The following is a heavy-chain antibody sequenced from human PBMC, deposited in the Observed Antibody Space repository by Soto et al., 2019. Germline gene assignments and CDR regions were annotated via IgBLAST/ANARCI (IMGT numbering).Heavy chain of an antibody. V-gene: IGHV4-4*02. J-gene: IGHJ6*02. CDR1: GGSISSSNW. Sequence: PSETLSLTCAVSGGSISSSNWWSWVRQPPGKGLEWIGEIYHSGSTNYNPSLKSRVTISVDKSKNQFSLKLSSVTAADTAVYYCARALGYDILTGYKSLAYYYGMDVWGQGTTVTVSS. CDR2: IYHSGST. CDR3: ARALGYDILTGYKSLAYYYGMDV. D-gene: IGHD3-9*01.